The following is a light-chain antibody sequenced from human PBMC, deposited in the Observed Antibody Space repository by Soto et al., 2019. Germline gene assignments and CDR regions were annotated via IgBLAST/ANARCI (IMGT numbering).Light chain of an antibody. J-gene: IGKJ4*01. CDR3: IQYYSPPLT. CDR2: WAS. V-gene: IGKV4-1*01. CDR1: QSVLYSSNNKNY. Sequence: DIVMTQSPDSLAVSLGERATINCKSSQSVLYSSNNKNYLAWYQQKPGQPPKLLIYWASTRDSGVPDRFSGSGSGTDFTLTISSRQGKVVAVNGFIQYYSPPLTFGGGTKVDIK.